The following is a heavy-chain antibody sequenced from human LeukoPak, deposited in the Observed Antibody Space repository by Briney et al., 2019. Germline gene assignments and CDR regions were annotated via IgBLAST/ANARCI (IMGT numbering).Heavy chain of an antibody. CDR1: GYTFTSYD. V-gene: IGHV1-18*01. CDR3: ARDEGCSSTSCYTGGDYYYYYGMDV. CDR2: ISAYNGNT. D-gene: IGHD2-2*02. J-gene: IGHJ6*02. Sequence: GASVKVSCKASGYTFTSYDINWVRQAPGQGLEWMGWISAYNGNTNYAQKLQGRVTMTTDTSTSTAYMELRSLRSDDTAVYYCARDEGCSSTSCYTGGDYYYYYGMDVWGQGTTVTVSS.